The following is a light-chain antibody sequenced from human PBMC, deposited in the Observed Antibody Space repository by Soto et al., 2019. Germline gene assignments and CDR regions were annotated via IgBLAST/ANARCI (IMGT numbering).Light chain of an antibody. J-gene: IGLJ1*01. CDR3: SSYTRSSTRV. V-gene: IGLV2-14*01. CDR1: SSDVGGYNY. Sequence: QSALTQPASVSGSPGQSITISCTGTSSDVGGYNYVSWYQQHPGKAPKVMIYDVSNRPSGVSNRFSGSKSGNTASLTISGLQAEDEADYYCSSYTRSSTRVFGTWTKVTVL. CDR2: DVS.